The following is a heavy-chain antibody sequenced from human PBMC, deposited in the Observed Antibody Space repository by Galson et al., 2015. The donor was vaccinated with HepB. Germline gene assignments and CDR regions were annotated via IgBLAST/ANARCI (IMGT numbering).Heavy chain of an antibody. CDR3: ARELARAWRSSSWYSSPDY. CDR1: GFTFSSYG. CDR2: IWYDGSNK. D-gene: IGHD6-13*01. V-gene: IGHV3-33*08. J-gene: IGHJ4*02. Sequence: SLRLSCAASGFTFSSYGMHWVRQAPGKGLEWVAVIWYDGSNKYYADSVKGRFTISRDNSKNTLYLQMNGLRAEDTAVYYCARELARAWRSSSWYSSPDYWGQGTLVTVSS.